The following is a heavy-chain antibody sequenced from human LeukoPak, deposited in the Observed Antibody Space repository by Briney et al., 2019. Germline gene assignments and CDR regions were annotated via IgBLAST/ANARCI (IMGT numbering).Heavy chain of an antibody. CDR2: ISAYNGNT. Sequence: ASVKVSCEASGYTFTSYGISWVRQAPGQGLEWMGWISAYNGNTNYAQKLQGRVTMTTDTSTSTAYMELRSLRSDDTAVYYCARDRRSYYDSSGYYYGAEIEYYFDYWGQGTLVTVSS. V-gene: IGHV1-18*01. D-gene: IGHD3-22*01. CDR1: GYTFTSYG. CDR3: ARDRRSYYDSSGYYYGAEIEYYFDY. J-gene: IGHJ4*02.